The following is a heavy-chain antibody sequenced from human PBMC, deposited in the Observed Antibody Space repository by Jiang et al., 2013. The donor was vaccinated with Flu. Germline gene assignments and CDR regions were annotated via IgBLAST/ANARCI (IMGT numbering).Heavy chain of an antibody. D-gene: IGHD5-18*01. CDR3: AREVGDYGYSMRYYYGMDV. J-gene: IGHJ6*02. V-gene: IGHV1-18*01. CDR2: ISAYNGNT. CDR1: GGTFSSYA. Sequence: GGTFSSYAISWVRQAPGQGLEWMGWISAYNGNTNYAQKLQGRVAMTTDTSTSTAYMELRSLRSDDTAVYYCAREVGDYGYSMRYYYGMDVWGQGTTVTVSS.